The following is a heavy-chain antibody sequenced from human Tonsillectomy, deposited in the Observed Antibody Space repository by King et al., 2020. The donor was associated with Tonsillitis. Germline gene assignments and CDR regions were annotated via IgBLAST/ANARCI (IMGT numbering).Heavy chain of an antibody. CDR2: MYYRGSS. J-gene: IGHJ3*02. V-gene: IGHV4-59*08. D-gene: IGHD1/OR15-1a*01. CDR3: ARENKGAFDI. CDR1: GVSINSYY. Sequence: QLQESGPGLVKPSATLSLTCSVSGVSINSYYWSWIRQTPGKELEWIGYMYYRGSSNYNPSFKSRVTISLDTLQNQLSLKLSSVTAADTVVYYCARENKGAFDIWGQGTMVTVSS.